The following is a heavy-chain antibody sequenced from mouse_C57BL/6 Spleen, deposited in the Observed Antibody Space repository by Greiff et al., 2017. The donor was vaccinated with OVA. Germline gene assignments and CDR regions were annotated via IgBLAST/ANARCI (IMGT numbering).Heavy chain of an antibody. CDR3: ASAGYYGSSPWFAY. D-gene: IGHD1-1*01. CDR1: GYTFTSYW. J-gene: IGHJ3*01. Sequence: QVQLQQPGAELVRPGSSVKLSCKASGYTFTSYWMDWVKQRPGQGLEWIGNIYPSDSDTHYNQKFKDKATLTVDKSSSTAYMQLSSLTSEDSAVYYCASAGYYGSSPWFAYWGQGTLVTVSA. CDR2: IYPSDSDT. V-gene: IGHV1-61*01.